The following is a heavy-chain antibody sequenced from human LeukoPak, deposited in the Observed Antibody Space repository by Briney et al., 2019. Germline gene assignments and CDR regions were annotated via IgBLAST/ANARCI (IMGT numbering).Heavy chain of an antibody. V-gene: IGHV3-9*01. CDR2: ISWNSGSI. D-gene: IGHD3-16*01. J-gene: IGHJ4*02. CDR3: AKDLWYYSGFDY. CDR1: GFTFDDYA. Sequence: GRSLRLSCAASGFTFDDYAMHWVRQAPGKGLEWVSGISWNSGSIGYADSVKGRFTISRDNAKNSLYLQMNSLRAEDTALYYCAKDLWYYSGFDYWGQGTLVTASS.